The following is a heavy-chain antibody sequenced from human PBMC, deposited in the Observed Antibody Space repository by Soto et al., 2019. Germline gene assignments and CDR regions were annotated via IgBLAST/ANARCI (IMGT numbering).Heavy chain of an antibody. D-gene: IGHD3-22*01. Sequence: NPGGSLRLSCAASGFTFSDAWMSWVRQAPGKGLEWVGCIKSKTDGGTTDYAAPVKGRFTISRDDSKNTLYLQMNSLKTEDTAVYYCTTDPGGVTYYYDSSGYYTSFGYFDLWGRGTLVTVSS. J-gene: IGHJ2*01. CDR3: TTDPGGVTYYYDSSGYYTSFGYFDL. V-gene: IGHV3-15*01. CDR1: GFTFSDAW. CDR2: IKSKTDGGTT.